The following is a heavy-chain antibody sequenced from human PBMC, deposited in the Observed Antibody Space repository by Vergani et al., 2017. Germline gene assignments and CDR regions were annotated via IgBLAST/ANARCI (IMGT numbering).Heavy chain of an antibody. V-gene: IGHV4-39*01. J-gene: IGHJ5*02. CDR2: IYYSGST. Sequence: QLQLQESGPGLVKPSATLSLTCSVSGASIRSRNYYWGWIRQPPGKGLEWIASIYYSGSTYYNPSLKSRVTISVDTSKNQFSLKLSSVTAADTAVYFCARHSTVEWLVKLGWIDPWGQGLLVTVSS. D-gene: IGHD6-19*01. CDR1: GASIRSRNYY. CDR3: ARHSTVEWLVKLGWIDP.